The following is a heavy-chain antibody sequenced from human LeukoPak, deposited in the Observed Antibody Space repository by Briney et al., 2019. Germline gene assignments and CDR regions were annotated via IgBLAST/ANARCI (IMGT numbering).Heavy chain of an antibody. CDR2: ISGSGGST. Sequence: GGALRLSCAASGFTFSSYAMSWVRQAPGTGLEWVSAISGSGGSTYYADSVKGRFTISRDNSKNTLYLQMNSLRAEDTAVYYCAKSSLYGDYDYWGQGTLVTVSS. CDR3: AKSSLYGDYDY. J-gene: IGHJ4*02. D-gene: IGHD4-17*01. V-gene: IGHV3-23*01. CDR1: GFTFSSYA.